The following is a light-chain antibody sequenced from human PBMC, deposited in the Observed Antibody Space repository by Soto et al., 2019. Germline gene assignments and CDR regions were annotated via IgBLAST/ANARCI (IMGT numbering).Light chain of an antibody. J-gene: IGKJ2*03. Sequence: EIVMTQSPATLSVSPGVRATLSCRASQSVSNNLAWYQQKPGQAPRLLMSDASTRATGIHAMFSGTGSAMEFTLTISSLLSEDFAVYYCQQYNNWPLYSFGQGTRLEIK. V-gene: IGKV3-15*01. CDR2: DAS. CDR1: QSVSNN. CDR3: QQYNNWPLYS.